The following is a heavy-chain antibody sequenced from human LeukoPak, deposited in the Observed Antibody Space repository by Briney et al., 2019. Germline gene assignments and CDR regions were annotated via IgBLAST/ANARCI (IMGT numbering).Heavy chain of an antibody. CDR2: IYHSGSS. CDR1: GYSISSGYY. D-gene: IGHD3-3*01. Sequence: PSETVSLTCTVSGYSISSGYYWGWIRQPPGKGLEGIGSIYHSGSSYYNPSLKSRVTISVDTSKNQFSLKLSSVTAADTAVYYCTTDIGILEWLSDGPADYWGQGTLATVSS. V-gene: IGHV4-38-2*02. J-gene: IGHJ4*02. CDR3: TTDIGILEWLSDGPADY.